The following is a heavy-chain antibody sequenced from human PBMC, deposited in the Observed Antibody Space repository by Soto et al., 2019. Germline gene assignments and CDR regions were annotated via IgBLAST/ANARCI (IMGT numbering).Heavy chain of an antibody. CDR2: IYWDDDK. Sequence: SGPTLVQPTQTLTLTCTFSGFSLSTSGVGVGWIRQPPGKALEWLALIYWDDDKRYSPSLKSRLTITKDTSKNQVVLTMTNMDPVDTATYYCAHRTIPPLFGEGLGRFDYWGQGTLVTVSS. V-gene: IGHV2-5*02. D-gene: IGHD3-10*01. CDR1: GFSLSTSGVG. J-gene: IGHJ4*02. CDR3: AHRTIPPLFGEGLGRFDY.